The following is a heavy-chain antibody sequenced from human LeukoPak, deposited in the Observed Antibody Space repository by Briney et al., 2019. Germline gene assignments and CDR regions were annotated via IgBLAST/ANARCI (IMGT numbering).Heavy chain of an antibody. CDR2: IKSKTDDGTT. CDR3: VTDTKLDYFDY. J-gene: IGHJ4*02. CDR1: GFTFSNAW. V-gene: IGHV3-15*01. D-gene: IGHD2-8*01. Sequence: GGSLRLSCAASGFTFSNAWMSWVRQAPGKGLEWVGRIKSKTDDGTTDYAAPVKGRFTISRDDSKNTLYLQMNSLKTDDTAVYNCVTDTKLDYFDYWGQGTPVTVSS.